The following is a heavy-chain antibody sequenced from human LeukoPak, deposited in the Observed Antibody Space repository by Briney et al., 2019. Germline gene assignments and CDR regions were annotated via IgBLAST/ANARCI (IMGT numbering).Heavy chain of an antibody. CDR2: ISYDGSNK. CDR1: GFTFSSYG. J-gene: IGHJ6*02. D-gene: IGHD6-6*01. Sequence: GGSLRLSSAASGFTFSSYGMHWVRQAPGKGLEWVAVISYDGSNKYYADSVKGRFTISRDNSKNTLYLQMNSLRAEDTAVYYCAKTSSSPDHYYYYGMDVWGQGTTVTVSS. V-gene: IGHV3-30*18. CDR3: AKTSSSPDHYYYYGMDV.